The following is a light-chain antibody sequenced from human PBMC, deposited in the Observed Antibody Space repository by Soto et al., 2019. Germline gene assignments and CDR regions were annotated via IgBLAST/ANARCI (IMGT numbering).Light chain of an antibody. CDR2: DVS. J-gene: IGLJ3*02. Sequence: LTQPASVSGSPGQSITISCTGTSSDVGGYNYVSWYQQHPGKAPKLMIYDVSNRPSGVSNRFSGSKSGNTASLTISGLQAEDVADYYCSSYTISSPPPWVFGGGTKVTVL. CDR3: SSYTISSPPPWV. V-gene: IGLV2-14*01. CDR1: SSDVGGYNY.